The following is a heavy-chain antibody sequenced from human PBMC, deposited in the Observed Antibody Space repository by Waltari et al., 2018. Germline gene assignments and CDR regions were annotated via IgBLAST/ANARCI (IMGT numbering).Heavy chain of an antibody. Sequence: QVQLVQSGAEVKKPGASVTVSCKASGYTSTNYYMHWLRQAPGQGLEWMGIINPSGGTPHYSQKFQGRVTMARETSTGPVYMELSSLRSEDTAVYYCARDSASSCHTNYFDYWGQGTLVTVSS. D-gene: IGHD2-2*01. CDR3: ARDSASSCHTNYFDY. CDR1: GYTSTNYY. J-gene: IGHJ4*02. CDR2: INPSGGTP. V-gene: IGHV1-46*01.